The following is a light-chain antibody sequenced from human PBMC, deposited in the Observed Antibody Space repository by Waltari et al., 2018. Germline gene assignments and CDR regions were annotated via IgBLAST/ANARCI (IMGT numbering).Light chain of an antibody. Sequence: SYVLTQPPSVSVAPGQTARISGEGNDIETKSVHWYQQRPGQAPVLVVYDDSDRHSGIPERFSGSNSGNSATLTINWVEAGDEANYFCQVWDDNNDQSVVFGGGTKLTVL. J-gene: IGLJ3*02. CDR3: QVWDDNNDQSVV. CDR1: DIETKS. V-gene: IGLV3-21*02. CDR2: DDS.